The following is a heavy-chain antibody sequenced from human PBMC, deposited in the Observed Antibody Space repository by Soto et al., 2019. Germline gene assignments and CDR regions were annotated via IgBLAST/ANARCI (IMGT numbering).Heavy chain of an antibody. CDR2: IYYSGST. CDR3: ARDASWFGELLPKWFDP. J-gene: IGHJ5*02. Sequence: SETLSLTCTVSGGSISSGGYYWSWIRQHPGKGLERIGYIYYSGSTYYNPSLKSRVTISVDTSKNQFSLKLSSVTAADTAVYYCARDASWFGELLPKWFDPWGQGTLVTVSS. CDR1: GGSISSGGYY. V-gene: IGHV4-31*03. D-gene: IGHD3-10*01.